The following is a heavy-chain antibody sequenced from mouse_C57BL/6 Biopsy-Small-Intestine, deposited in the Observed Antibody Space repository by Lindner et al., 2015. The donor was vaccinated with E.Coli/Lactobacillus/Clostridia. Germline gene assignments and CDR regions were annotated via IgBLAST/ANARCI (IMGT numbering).Heavy chain of an antibody. CDR1: GYTFTGNY. J-gene: IGHJ1*01. Sequence: SVKVSCKASGYTFTGNYMHWVRQAPGQGLEWMGWINPVSGDTNYAQKFQGRVTMTRDTSISTADMELSRLISDDTAVYYCARGQLVQNYYYGMDVWGQGTTVTVSS. CDR3: ARGQLVQNYYYGMDV. D-gene: IGHD1-1*01. CDR2: INPVSGDT. V-gene: IGHV1-84*02.